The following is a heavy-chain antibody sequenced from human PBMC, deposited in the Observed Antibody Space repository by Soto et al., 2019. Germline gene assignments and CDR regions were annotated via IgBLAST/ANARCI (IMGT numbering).Heavy chain of an antibody. CDR3: ASPNPQRGSGFLFDY. V-gene: IGHV4-59*01. J-gene: IGHJ4*02. D-gene: IGHD2-21*01. Sequence: PSETLSLTCTVSGDSISNNYWSWIRQPPGKGLQWIGYIYYSGTTNYNPSLKSRVTISVDTSKNQLSLKLSYVTAADTAVYYCASPNPQRGSGFLFDYWGQGTLVTVSS. CDR2: IYYSGTT. CDR1: GDSISNNY.